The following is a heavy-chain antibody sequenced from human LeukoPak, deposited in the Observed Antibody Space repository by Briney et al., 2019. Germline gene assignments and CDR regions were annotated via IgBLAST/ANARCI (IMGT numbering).Heavy chain of an antibody. CDR1: GFTFSSYD. V-gene: IGHV3-13*01. CDR2: IGTAGDT. CDR3: VRDARERGFAS. J-gene: IGHJ4*02. Sequence: GESLRLSCAASGFTFSSYDMRWVRQIKGKGLEWVSAIGTAGDTYYAGSVKGRFTISREDARNSLYLQMNNLRVGDTAVYYCVRDARERGFASWGQGTLVTVSS. D-gene: IGHD3-3*01.